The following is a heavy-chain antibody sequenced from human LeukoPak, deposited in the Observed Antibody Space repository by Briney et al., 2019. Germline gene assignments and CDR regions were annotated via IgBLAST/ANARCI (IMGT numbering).Heavy chain of an antibody. J-gene: IGHJ3*02. D-gene: IGHD1-7*01. CDR3: ANSPLAPTGTTRGKDAFDI. CDR2: ISGSGGST. V-gene: IGHV3-23*01. Sequence: GGSLRLSCAASGFTFSSYAMSWVRQAPGKGLEWVSAISGSGGSTYYADSVKGRFTISRDNSKNTLYLQMNSLRAEDTAVYYCANSPLAPTGTTRGKDAFDIWGQGTMVTVSS. CDR1: GFTFSSYA.